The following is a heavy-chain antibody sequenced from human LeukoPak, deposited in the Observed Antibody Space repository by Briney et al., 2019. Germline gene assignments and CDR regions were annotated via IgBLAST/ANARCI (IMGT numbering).Heavy chain of an antibody. V-gene: IGHV1-69*13. CDR1: GGTFSSYA. J-gene: IGHJ4*02. D-gene: IGHD2-2*01. CDR2: IIPIFGTA. Sequence: ASVKVSCKASGGTFSSYAISWVRQAPGQGLEWMGGIIPIFGTANYAQKFQGRVTITADESTSTAYMELSSLRSEDTAVYYCARVGSRYCSSTSLCFDYWGQGTLVTVSS. CDR3: ARVGSRYCSSTSLCFDY.